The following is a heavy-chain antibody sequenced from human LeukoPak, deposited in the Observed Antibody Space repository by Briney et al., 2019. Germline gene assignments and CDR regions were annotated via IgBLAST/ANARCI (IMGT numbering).Heavy chain of an antibody. D-gene: IGHD1-26*01. CDR3: ARDEASGSYNWFDP. CDR1: GYTFTSYG. Sequence: ASVKVSCKASGYTFTSYGISWVRQAPGQGLEWMGWISAYNGNTNYAQKLQGRVTMTTDTSTSTAYMELRSLRSDDTAVCYCARDEASGSYNWFDPWGQGTLVTVSS. J-gene: IGHJ5*02. CDR2: ISAYNGNT. V-gene: IGHV1-18*01.